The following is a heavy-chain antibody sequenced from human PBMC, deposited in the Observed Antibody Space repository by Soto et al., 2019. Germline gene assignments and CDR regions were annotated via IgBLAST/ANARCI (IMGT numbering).Heavy chain of an antibody. CDR2: IIPIVGTA. Sequence: QVQLVQSGAEVNKPGSSVNVSCKSSGGTFSSYAISWVRHAPGQGLEWMGGIIPIVGTANYAQKLQGRVTITADEYTSTADMALSSLRSEDTAVYYCARASRGDYGDYPDFEYWGQGTLVTVSS. CDR1: GGTFSSYA. J-gene: IGHJ4*02. CDR3: ARASRGDYGDYPDFEY. V-gene: IGHV1-69*01. D-gene: IGHD4-17*01.